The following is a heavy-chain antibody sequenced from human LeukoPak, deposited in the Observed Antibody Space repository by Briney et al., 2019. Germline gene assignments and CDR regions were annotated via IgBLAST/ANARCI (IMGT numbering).Heavy chain of an antibody. CDR2: INHSGST. V-gene: IGHV4-34*01. D-gene: IGHD6-13*01. CDR1: GGSISSYY. Sequence: SETLSLTCTVSGGSISSYYWSWIRQPPGKGLEWIGEINHSGSTNYNPSLKSRVTISVDTSKNQFSLKLSSVTAADTAVYYCARPNSSSSRAGYRYGMDVWGQGTTVTVSS. CDR3: ARPNSSSSRAGYRYGMDV. J-gene: IGHJ6*02.